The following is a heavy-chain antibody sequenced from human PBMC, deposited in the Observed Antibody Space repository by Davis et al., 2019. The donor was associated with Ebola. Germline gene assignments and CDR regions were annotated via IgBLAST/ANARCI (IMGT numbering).Heavy chain of an antibody. Sequence: GESLKISCKGSGYIFTSYWISWVRQMPGVGLEWMGKIDPSDSYTSYSPSFQGHVTLSTDKSINTAYLQWSSLKASDTAMYYCARHSTGIANWFDPWGQGTLVTVSS. CDR1: GYIFTSYW. CDR3: ARHSTGIANWFDP. D-gene: IGHD3-10*01. CDR2: IDPSDSYT. V-gene: IGHV5-10-1*01. J-gene: IGHJ5*02.